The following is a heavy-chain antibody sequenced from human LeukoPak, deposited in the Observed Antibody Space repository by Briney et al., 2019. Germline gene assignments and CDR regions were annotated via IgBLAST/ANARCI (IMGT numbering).Heavy chain of an antibody. Sequence: GGSLRLSCAASGFTFSSYWMSWVRQAPGKGLEWVGRIKSKTDGGTTDYAAPVKGRFTISRDDSKNTLYLQMNSLKTEDTAVYYCTTVYRYCSSTSCGPDYWGQGTLVTVSS. V-gene: IGHV3-15*01. J-gene: IGHJ4*02. CDR2: IKSKTDGGTT. CDR3: TTVYRYCSSTSCGPDY. D-gene: IGHD2-2*01. CDR1: GFTFSSYW.